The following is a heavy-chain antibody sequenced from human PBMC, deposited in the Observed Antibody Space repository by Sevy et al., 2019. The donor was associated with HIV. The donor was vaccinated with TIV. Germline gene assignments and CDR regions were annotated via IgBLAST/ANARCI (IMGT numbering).Heavy chain of an antibody. CDR1: GFTFGDHY. Sequence: GGSLRLSCAASGFTFGDHYMIWFRQAPGKGLEWVGSIRSKPYAGTVEYAASVKGRFTISRDDSKSIVFLQMNSLKPDDTAVYYCSRARGGYGYFYYGLDVWGQGTTVTVSS. D-gene: IGHD2-21*02. J-gene: IGHJ6*02. CDR3: SRARGGYGYFYYGLDV. V-gene: IGHV3-49*03. CDR2: IRSKPYAGTV.